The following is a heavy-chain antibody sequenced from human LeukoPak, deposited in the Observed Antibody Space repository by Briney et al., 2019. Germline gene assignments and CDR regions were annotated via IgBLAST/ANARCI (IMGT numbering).Heavy chain of an antibody. CDR2: ISYDGSNK. Sequence: PGGSLRLSCAASGFTFSSYGMHWVRQAPGKGLEWVAVISYDGSNKYYADSVKGRFTISRDNSKNTLYLQMDSLRAEDTALYYCARDRSSSWSLDYWGQGTLGTVSS. D-gene: IGHD6-13*01. V-gene: IGHV3-30*03. CDR3: ARDRSSSWSLDY. J-gene: IGHJ4*02. CDR1: GFTFSSYG.